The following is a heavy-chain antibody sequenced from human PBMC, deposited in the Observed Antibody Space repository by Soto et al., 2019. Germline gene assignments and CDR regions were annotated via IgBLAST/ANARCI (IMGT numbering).Heavy chain of an antibody. CDR1: GFTFRSYS. CDR3: AKEWTPRRAFDF. D-gene: IGHD5-12*01. J-gene: IGHJ4*02. V-gene: IGHV3-23*01. CDR2: ISGNGGKT. Sequence: GGSLRLSCVASGFTFRSYSMSWVRHAPGKGLEWVASISGNGGKTYYADSVKGRFTFSRDNSKNTLYLQMNSLRVEDTAVYYCAKEWTPRRAFDFLGQGAQLTVSS.